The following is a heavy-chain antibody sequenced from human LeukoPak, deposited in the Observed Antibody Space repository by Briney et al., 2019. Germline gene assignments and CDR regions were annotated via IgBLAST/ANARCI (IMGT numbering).Heavy chain of an antibody. CDR2: ISYSGST. D-gene: IGHD2-2*01. CDR3: ARHWFHCSIAGCYYDS. CDR1: GGSISSSSDY. J-gene: IGHJ4*02. Sequence: SETLSLTCTVSGGSISSSSDYWGWIRQPPGQGLVWIGTISYSGSTYYNPSLKSRVTISVDTSKNQFSLKLNSVTAADTAVYHCARHWFHCSIAGCYYDSWGQGTLVTVSS. V-gene: IGHV4-39*01.